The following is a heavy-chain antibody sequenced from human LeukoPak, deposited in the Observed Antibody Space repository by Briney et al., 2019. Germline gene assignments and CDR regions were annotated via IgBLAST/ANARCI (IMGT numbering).Heavy chain of an antibody. V-gene: IGHV4-59*01. CDR3: ARSITSTGSGDY. Sequence: PSETLSLTCTVSGGSISSYYWSWIRQPPGKGLAGIGYIYYSWSTNYNPSIKSRVTISVDSSTNQSSLKLRSVTAAATGVYYCARSITSTGSGDYCGQGTLVTVSS. CDR1: GGSISSYY. CDR2: IYYSWST. D-gene: IGHD5-24*01. J-gene: IGHJ4*02.